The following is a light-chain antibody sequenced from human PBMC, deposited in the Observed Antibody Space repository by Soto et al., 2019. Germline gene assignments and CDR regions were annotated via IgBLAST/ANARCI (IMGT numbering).Light chain of an antibody. CDR3: QHYGSSPET. CDR2: GAS. V-gene: IGKV3-20*01. Sequence: EIVFTQSPGTLSLSPGERATLSCRASQSVSSNYLAWYQQKPGQAPRLLIYGASSRATGIPDRFSGSGSGTDFTLTISRXEPEDFAVYYCQHYGSSPETFGQGTKVDIK. J-gene: IGKJ1*01. CDR1: QSVSSNY.